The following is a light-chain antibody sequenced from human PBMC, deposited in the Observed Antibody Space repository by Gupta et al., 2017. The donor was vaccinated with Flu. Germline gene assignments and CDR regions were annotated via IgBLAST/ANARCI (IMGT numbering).Light chain of an antibody. CDR2: EVT. V-gene: IGLV2-14*01. CDR1: SSDIGGYNY. J-gene: IGLJ3*02. CDR3: GSYTSSSTWV. Sequence: QSALTQPASVSGSPGPSITISCTGTSSDIGGYNYVSWYQQPPGKAPKLMIYEVTNRPSGVSNRFSGSKSGNTASLTISGLQAEDEADYFCGSYTSSSTWVFGGGTKLTVL.